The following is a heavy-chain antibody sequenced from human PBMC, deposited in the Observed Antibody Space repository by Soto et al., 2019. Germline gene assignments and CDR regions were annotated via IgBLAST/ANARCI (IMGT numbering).Heavy chain of an antibody. V-gene: IGHV1-69*01. J-gene: IGHJ4*02. CDR3: ARGQALGNSGWGY. D-gene: IGHD7-27*01. CDR2: IIPIFGTA. CDR1: GGTFSTYA. Sequence: QVQLVQSGAEVKKPGSSVKISCKASGGTFSTYAISWVRQAPGQGLEWMGGIIPIFGTANYAQNFQGRVTITADEATSTDYMELSSLGSEDTAVYYCARGQALGNSGWGYWCQGTLVTVSS.